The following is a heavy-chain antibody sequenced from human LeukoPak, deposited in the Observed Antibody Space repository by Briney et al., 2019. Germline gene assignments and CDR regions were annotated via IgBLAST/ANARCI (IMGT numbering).Heavy chain of an antibody. V-gene: IGHV1-2*02. J-gene: IGHJ4*02. CDR3: AKTPYGDYYDS. CDR1: GYTFTGYY. Sequence: ASVKVSRKASGYTFTGYYMHWVRQAPGQGLEWMGWINPNSGGTNYAQKFQGRLTLTRDTSINTAYMELNSLKSDDTAIYYCAKTPYGDYYDSWGQGTLVTVSS. D-gene: IGHD4-17*01. CDR2: INPNSGGT.